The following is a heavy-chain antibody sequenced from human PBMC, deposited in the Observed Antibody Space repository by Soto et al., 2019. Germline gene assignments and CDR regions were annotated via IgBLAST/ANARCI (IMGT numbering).Heavy chain of an antibody. J-gene: IGHJ4*02. V-gene: IGHV3-23*01. CDR1: GLTFSNYA. CDR3: AKNQERELPRVIDF. CDR2: MSGSSSTT. D-gene: IGHD1-7*01. Sequence: GSLRLSCATSGLTFSNYAMSWVRQAPGGGLEWVSSMSGSSSTTYYADSVRGRFTISRDRSKNTLYLQMSSLRAEDTALYYCAKNQERELPRVIDFWGQGTLVTVSS.